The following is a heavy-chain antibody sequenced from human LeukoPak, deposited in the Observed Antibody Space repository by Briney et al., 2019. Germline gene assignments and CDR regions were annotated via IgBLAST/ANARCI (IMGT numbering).Heavy chain of an antibody. CDR2: IIPIFGTA. CDR3: ARGLLWFGEFTYFDY. D-gene: IGHD3-10*01. J-gene: IGHJ4*02. V-gene: IGHV1-69*13. Sequence: GASVKVSCKASGGTFSSYAISWVRQAPGQGLEWMGGIIPIFGTANYAQKFQGRVTITADESTSTAYMELSSLRSDDTAVYYCARGLLWFGEFTYFDYWGQGTLVTVSS. CDR1: GGTFSSYA.